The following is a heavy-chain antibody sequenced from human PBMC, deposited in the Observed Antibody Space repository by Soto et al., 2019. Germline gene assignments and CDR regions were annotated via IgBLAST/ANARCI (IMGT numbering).Heavy chain of an antibody. CDR1: GFTFSSYG. J-gene: IGHJ6*02. CDR2: IWYDGSNK. D-gene: IGHD2-2*01. CDR3: ARDIYCSSTSCSKPHYYYGMDV. Sequence: GGSLRLSCAASGFTFSSYGMHWVRQAPGKGLEWVAVIWYDGSNKYYADSVKGRFTISRDNSKNTLYLQMNSLRAEDTAVYYCARDIYCSSTSCSKPHYYYGMDVWGQGTTVTVS. V-gene: IGHV3-33*01.